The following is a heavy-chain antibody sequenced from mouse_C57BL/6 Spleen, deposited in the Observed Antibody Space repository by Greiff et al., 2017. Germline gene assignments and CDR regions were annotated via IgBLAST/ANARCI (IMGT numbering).Heavy chain of an antibody. CDR2: INPNNGGT. D-gene: IGHD1-1*01. J-gene: IGHJ2*01. Sequence: EVQLQQSGPELVKPGASVKIPCKASGYTFTDYNMDWVKQSHGKSLEWIGDINPNNGGTIYNQKFKGKATLTVDKSSSTAYMELRSLTSEDTAVYYGARSSYYGSSYRNYFDYWGQGTTLTVSS. V-gene: IGHV1-18*01. CDR1: GYTFTDYN. CDR3: ARSSYYGSSYRNYFDY.